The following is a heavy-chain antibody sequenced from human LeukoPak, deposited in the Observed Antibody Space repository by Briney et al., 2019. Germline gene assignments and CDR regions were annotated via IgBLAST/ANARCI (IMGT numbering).Heavy chain of an antibody. CDR1: GGSISSYY. J-gene: IGHJ4*02. CDR3: ARERRDGYKVYFDY. D-gene: IGHD5-24*01. V-gene: IGHV4-4*07. CDR2: IYTSGGT. Sequence: PSETLSLTCTVSGGSISSYYWSWIRQPAGKGLEWIGHIYTSGGTNYNPSLKSRVTISVDTSKNQFSLRLSSVTAADTAVYYCARERRDGYKVYFDYWGQGTLVTVSS.